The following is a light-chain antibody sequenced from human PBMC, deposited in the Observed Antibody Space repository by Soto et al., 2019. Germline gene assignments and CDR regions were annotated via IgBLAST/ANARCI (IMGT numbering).Light chain of an antibody. J-gene: IGKJ1*01. CDR2: GAS. CDR3: QQYATSPWT. Sequence: EIVLTQSPGTLSMSAGEGATLSCRASQSVSSSYLAWYQQKPGQAPRLLIYGASSRAIGIPDRFSGSGSGTDFTLTIARLGPEDFAVYYCQQYATSPWTFGQGTKVDIK. CDR1: QSVSSSY. V-gene: IGKV3-20*01.